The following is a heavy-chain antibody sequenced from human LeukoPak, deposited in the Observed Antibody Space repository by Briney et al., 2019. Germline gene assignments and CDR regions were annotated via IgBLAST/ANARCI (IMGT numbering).Heavy chain of an antibody. J-gene: IGHJ6*03. Sequence: GASVKVSCKASGYTFTSYDINWVRQATGQGLEWMGWMNPNSGNPGYAQKFQGRVTITRNTSISTAYMELSSLRSEDTAVYYCARAGRGDDFWSGYYYYYYYYMDVWGKGTTVTVSS. CDR3: ARAGRGDDFWSGYYYYYYYYMDV. D-gene: IGHD3-3*01. V-gene: IGHV1-8*03. CDR1: GYTFTSYD. CDR2: MNPNSGNP.